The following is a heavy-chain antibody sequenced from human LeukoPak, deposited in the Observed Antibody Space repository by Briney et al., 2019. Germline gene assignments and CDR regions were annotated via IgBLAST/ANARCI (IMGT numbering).Heavy chain of an antibody. CDR3: AKDVEMATTGDI. CDR1: GFTFSSYA. J-gene: IGHJ3*02. D-gene: IGHD5-24*01. CDR2: ISGSGGST. Sequence: QTGGSLRLSCAASGFTFSSYAMSWVRQAPGKGLEWVSAISGSGGSTYYADSVKGRFTISRDNSKNTLYLQMNSLRAEDTAVYYCAKDVEMATTGDIWGQGTMVTVSS. V-gene: IGHV3-23*01.